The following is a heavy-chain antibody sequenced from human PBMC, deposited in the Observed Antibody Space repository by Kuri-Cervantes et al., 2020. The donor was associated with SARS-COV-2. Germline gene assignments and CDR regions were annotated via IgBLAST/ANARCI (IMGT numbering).Heavy chain of an antibody. CDR1: GFTFSSYA. J-gene: IGHJ4*02. Sequence: GESLKISCAASGFTFSSYAMSWVRQAPGKGLEWVSAISGSGGSTYYADSVKGRFTISRDNSKNTLYLQMNSLRAEDTAVYYCASIPFPAKGSQWLVVWLGDYWGQGTLVTVSS. D-gene: IGHD6-19*01. CDR3: ASIPFPAKGSQWLVVWLGDY. V-gene: IGHV3-23*01. CDR2: ISGSGGST.